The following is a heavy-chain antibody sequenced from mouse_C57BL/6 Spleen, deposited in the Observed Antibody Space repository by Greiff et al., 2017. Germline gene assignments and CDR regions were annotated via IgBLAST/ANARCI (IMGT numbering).Heavy chain of an antibody. D-gene: IGHD1-1*01. CDR1: GYTFTDYN. V-gene: IGHV1-18*01. CDR2: INPNNGGT. Sequence: VQLQQSGPELVKPGASVKIPCKASGYTFTDYNMDWVKQSHGKSLEWIGDINPNNGGTIYNQKFKGKATLTVDKSSSTAYMELRILTSEDTAVXYCARLGSSIYWYFDVWGTGTTVTVSS. J-gene: IGHJ1*03. CDR3: ARLGSSIYWYFDV.